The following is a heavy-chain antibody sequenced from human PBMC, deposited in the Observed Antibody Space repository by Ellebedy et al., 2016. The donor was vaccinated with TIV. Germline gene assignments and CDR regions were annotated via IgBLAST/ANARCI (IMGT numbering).Heavy chain of an antibody. CDR1: GFSFSSYA. CDR3: ARSGARAVTPDY. CDR2: ISGSGGST. D-gene: IGHD2-21*02. Sequence: PGGSLRLSCAASGFSFSSYAMRWVRQAPGKGLEWVSGISGSGGSTYYADSVKGRFTISRDNSKNTLYLEMPSLRTEDTAVYYCARSGARAVTPDYWGQGTLVTVSS. J-gene: IGHJ4*02. V-gene: IGHV3-23*01.